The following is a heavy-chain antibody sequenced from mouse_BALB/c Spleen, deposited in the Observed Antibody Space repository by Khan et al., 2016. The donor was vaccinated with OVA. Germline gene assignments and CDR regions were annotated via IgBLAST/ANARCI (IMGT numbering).Heavy chain of an antibody. CDR3: ARGGITTGYFDY. J-gene: IGHJ2*01. CDR1: GYTFTSYW. CDR2: IYPGDGNT. D-gene: IGHD1-1*01. V-gene: IGHV1-87*01. Sequence: QIQLVQSGTELARPGASVKLSCKASGYTFTSYWMQWVKQRPGQGLEWIGAIYPGDGNTRYTRKFKGKATLTADKSSSTAYMQLSSLASEDSAVYYCARGGITTGYFDYWGQGTTLTVSS.